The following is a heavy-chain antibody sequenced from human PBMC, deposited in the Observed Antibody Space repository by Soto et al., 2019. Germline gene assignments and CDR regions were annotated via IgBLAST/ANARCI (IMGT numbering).Heavy chain of an antibody. J-gene: IGHJ4*02. CDR1: GYTFTGYY. CDR2: INPNSGGP. Sequence: QVQLVQSGAEVKKPGASVKVSCKAAGYTFTGYYMHWVRQAPGQGLEWMGWINPNSGGPNYAQKIQGWVTMTRDTSISTAYMELSRLRSDDTAVYYCARGRYIVATSSRNFDYWGQGTLVTVSS. V-gene: IGHV1-2*04. CDR3: ARGRYIVATSSRNFDY. D-gene: IGHD5-12*01.